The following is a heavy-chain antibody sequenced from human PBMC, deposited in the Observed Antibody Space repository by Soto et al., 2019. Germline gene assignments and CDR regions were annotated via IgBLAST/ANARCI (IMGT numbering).Heavy chain of an antibody. V-gene: IGHV3-48*03. J-gene: IGHJ6*02. D-gene: IGHD2-15*01. Sequence: LRLSCAASGFTFSSYEMNWVRQAPGKGLEWVSYISSSGSTIYYADSVKGRFTISRDNAKNSLYLQMNSLRAEDTAVYYCASLLLDQPYYYYGMDVWGQGTTVTVSS. CDR3: ASLLLDQPYYYYGMDV. CDR2: ISSSGSTI. CDR1: GFTFSSYE.